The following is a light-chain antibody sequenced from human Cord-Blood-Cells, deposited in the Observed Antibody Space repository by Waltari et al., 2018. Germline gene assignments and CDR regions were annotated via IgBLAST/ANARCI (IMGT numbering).Light chain of an antibody. J-gene: IGLJ3*02. CDR1: SSDVGSYNL. CDR3: CSYAGSSTFGV. V-gene: IGLV2-23*03. CDR2: EGS. Sequence: QSALTQPASVSGSPGQPITIPCTGTSSDVGSYNLVSSYQQHPGKAPKLMIYEGSKRPSGVSNRFSGSKSGNTASLTISGLQAEDEADYYCCSYAGSSTFGVFGGGTKLTVL.